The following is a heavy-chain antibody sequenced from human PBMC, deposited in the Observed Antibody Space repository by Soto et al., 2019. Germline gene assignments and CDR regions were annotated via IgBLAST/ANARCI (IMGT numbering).Heavy chain of an antibody. J-gene: IGHJ3*02. CDR1: GGTFSSYT. V-gene: IGHV1-69*02. CDR3: ARRGCGVSPGLNAFDI. D-gene: IGHD1-26*01. Sequence: QVQLVQSGAEVKKPGSSVKVSCKASGGTFSSYTISWVRQAPGQGLEWMGRIIPILGIANYAQKFQGRVTITADKSTRTADLELSSLRYEDTAVYYCARRGCGVSPGLNAFDIWGQGTMVTVSS. CDR2: IIPILGIA.